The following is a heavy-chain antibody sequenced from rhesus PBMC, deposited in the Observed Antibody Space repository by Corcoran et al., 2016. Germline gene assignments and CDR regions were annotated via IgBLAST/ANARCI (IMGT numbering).Heavy chain of an antibody. CDR2: ISPYTGKK. V-gene: IGHV1-180*01. CDR1: GYTFTSYY. CDR3: TRAPTVAPLDY. Sequence: QVQMVQAGAEIKPPGASAKLSCKASGYTFTSYYMHWVRQAPGQGLEWIGLISPYTGKKGYAQNFQGKVTITTDTPPSTGYMELSSLRSEDTAVYYCTRAPTVAPLDYWGQGVLVTVSS. J-gene: IGHJ4*01. D-gene: IGHD4-29*01.